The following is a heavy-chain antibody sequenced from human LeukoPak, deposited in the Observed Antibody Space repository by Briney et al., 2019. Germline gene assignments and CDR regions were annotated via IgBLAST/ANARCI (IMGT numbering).Heavy chain of an antibody. CDR1: GFTFSSYW. J-gene: IGHJ4*02. CDR2: IYSDGSDT. V-gene: IGHV3-74*01. CDR3: AREYSYGSFDY. Sequence: GGSLRLSCAASGFTFSSYWMHWVRQGPGKGLVWVSHIYSDGSDTSYADSVKGRFTISRGNAKNTLYLQMNSLRAEDTAVYYCAREYSYGSFDYWGQGTLVTVSS. D-gene: IGHD5-18*01.